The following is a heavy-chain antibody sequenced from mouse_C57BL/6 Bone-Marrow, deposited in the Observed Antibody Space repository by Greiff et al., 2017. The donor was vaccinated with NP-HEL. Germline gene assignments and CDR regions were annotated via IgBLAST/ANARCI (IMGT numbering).Heavy chain of an antibody. CDR1: GYSITSGYY. CDR3: ARDGGV. V-gene: IGHV3-6*01. J-gene: IGHJ2*01. Sequence: EVQLQQSGPGLVKPSQSLSLTCSVTGYSITSGYYWNWIRQFPGNKLEWMGYISYDGSNNYNPSLKNRISITRDTSKNQFFLKLNSVTTEDTATYYCARDGGVWGQGTTLTVSS. CDR2: ISYDGSN.